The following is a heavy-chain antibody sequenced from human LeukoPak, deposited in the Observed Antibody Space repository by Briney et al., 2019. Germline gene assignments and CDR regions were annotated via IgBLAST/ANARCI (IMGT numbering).Heavy chain of an antibody. CDR1: GGSISSGGYY. J-gene: IGHJ6*02. CDR3: ARDIVVVPAATKPSYYYYGMDV. V-gene: IGHV4-31*03. CDR2: IYYSGST. Sequence: NPSETLSLTCTVSGGSISSGGYYWSWIRQHPGKGLEWIGYIYYSGSTYYNPSLKSRVTISVDTSKNQFSLKLSSVTAADTAVYYCARDIVVVPAATKPSYYYYGMDVWGQGTTVTVSS. D-gene: IGHD2-2*01.